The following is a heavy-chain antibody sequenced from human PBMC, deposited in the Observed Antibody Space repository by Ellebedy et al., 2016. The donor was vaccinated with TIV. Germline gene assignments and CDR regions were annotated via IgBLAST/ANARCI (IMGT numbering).Heavy chain of an antibody. Sequence: GESLKISCKGSGYSFTSYWIGWVRQMPGKGLEWMGIIYPGDSDTRFSPSFQGQVTMSVDTSINTAYLYWTTLKASDSAMYYCGRQGVGVGLPYWGQGTLGNVSS. CDR3: GRQGVGVGLPY. D-gene: IGHD2-15*01. CDR1: GYSFTSYW. CDR2: IYPGDSDT. V-gene: IGHV5-51*01. J-gene: IGHJ4*02.